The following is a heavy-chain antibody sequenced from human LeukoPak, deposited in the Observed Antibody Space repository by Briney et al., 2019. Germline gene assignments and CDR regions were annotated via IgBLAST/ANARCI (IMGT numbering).Heavy chain of an antibody. V-gene: IGHV3-9*01. CDR1: GFTFDDYA. CDR2: ISWNSGSI. D-gene: IGHD6-19*01. J-gene: IGHJ4*02. CDR3: AKESDRYSSGWYQSPFDY. Sequence: PGGSLRLSCAASGFTFDDYAMHWVRQAPGKGLEWVSGISWNSGSIGYADSVKGRFTISRDNSKNTLYLQMNSLRAEDTAVYYCAKESDRYSSGWYQSPFDYWGQGTLVTVSS.